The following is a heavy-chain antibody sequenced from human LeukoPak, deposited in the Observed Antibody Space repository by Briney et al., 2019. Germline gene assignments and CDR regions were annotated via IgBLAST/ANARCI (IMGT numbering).Heavy chain of an antibody. CDR1: DDSFTSYSHY. J-gene: IGHJ5*02. D-gene: IGHD5-18*01. V-gene: IGHV4-39*01. CDR3: AKVFILSGDPDSYFDP. Sequence: PSETLSLTCSVSDDSFTSYSHYWGWIRQPPGEGLEWIGSKFYTGSAYYNPSLKSRATISVDTSQNRFSLKLSSVTAADTAVYYCAKVFILSGDPDSYFDPWGQGTLVTVSS. CDR2: KFYTGSA.